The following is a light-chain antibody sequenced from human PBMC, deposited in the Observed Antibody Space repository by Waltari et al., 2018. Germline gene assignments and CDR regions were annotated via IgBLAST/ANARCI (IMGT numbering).Light chain of an antibody. Sequence: QSALTQPPSASGSPGQSVTIPCTGTSSDIGTYNYVPWYQQNPGKAPKAMFYEVSKRPSGVPDRFSGSKSGNPASLTVSGLQAEDEADYYCNSYAGSTTWVFGGGTKLTVL. J-gene: IGLJ2*01. CDR1: SSDIGTYNY. CDR2: EVS. CDR3: NSYAGSTTWV. V-gene: IGLV2-8*01.